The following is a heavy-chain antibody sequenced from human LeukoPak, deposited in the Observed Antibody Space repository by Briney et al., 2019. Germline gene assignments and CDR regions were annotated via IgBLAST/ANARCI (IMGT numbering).Heavy chain of an antibody. J-gene: IGHJ4*02. CDR3: ARGRPLSGSGSLFGY. V-gene: IGHV1-2*02. CDR2: INPDSGDT. Sequence: ASVKVSCKASGNTLTGYRMHWVRQAPGQGLEWMAWINPDSGDTNHAQKFQGRVIVTRDTSITTVYMELSSLRSDDTAVYYCARGRPLSGSGSLFGYWGQGTLVTVSS. D-gene: IGHD3-10*01. CDR1: GNTLTGYR.